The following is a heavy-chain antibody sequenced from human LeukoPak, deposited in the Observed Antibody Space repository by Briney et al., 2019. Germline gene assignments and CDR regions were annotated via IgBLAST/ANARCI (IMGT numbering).Heavy chain of an antibody. D-gene: IGHD2-15*01. CDR1: GFTFSSYA. V-gene: IGHV3-23*01. CDR3: AREAQIVVVVAATPYYGMDV. CDR2: ISAGGDYT. J-gene: IGHJ6*02. Sequence: GGSLRLSCAASGFTFSSYAMSWVRQAPGKGLEWVSRISAGGDYTYYADSVKGRFTISRDNSKNTLYLQMNSLRAEDTAVYYCAREAQIVVVVAATPYYGMDVWGQGTTVTVSS.